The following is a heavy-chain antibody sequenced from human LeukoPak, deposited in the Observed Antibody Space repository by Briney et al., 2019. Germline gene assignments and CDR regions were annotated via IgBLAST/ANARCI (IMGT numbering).Heavy chain of an antibody. D-gene: IGHD2-21*02. V-gene: IGHV3-7*01. CDR2: IKQDGSEK. CDR1: GFTFSSYW. Sequence: GGSLRLSCAASGFTFSSYWMSWVRQAPGKGLEWVANIKQDGSEKYYVDSVKGRFTISRDNAKNSLFLQMNSLRAEDTAVYYCARDDSGLLLDYWGQGTLVTVSS. J-gene: IGHJ4*02. CDR3: ARDDSGLLLDY.